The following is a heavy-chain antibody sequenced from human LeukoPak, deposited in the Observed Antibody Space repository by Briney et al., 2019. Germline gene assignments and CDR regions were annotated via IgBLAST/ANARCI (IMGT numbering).Heavy chain of an antibody. CDR2: INPDGRDT. D-gene: IGHD2-21*02. V-gene: IGHV3-7*01. CDR1: GFTFNRCW. CDR3: TSWGDTTAEYFQR. J-gene: IGHJ1*01. Sequence: GGSLRLSCVVSGFTFNRCWMNWVRQAPGKGLEWVAHINPDGRDTYYVGSVKGRFTISRDNAQNSMYLQMNSLRVEDTAVYYCTSWGDTTAEYFQRWGQGTLVTVSS.